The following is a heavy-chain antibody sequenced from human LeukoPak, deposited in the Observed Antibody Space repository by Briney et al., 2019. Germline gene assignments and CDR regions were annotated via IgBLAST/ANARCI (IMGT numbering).Heavy chain of an antibody. CDR1: GGSISSGDYY. J-gene: IGHJ6*02. V-gene: IGHV4-30-4*01. CDR2: IYYSGST. Sequence: PSETLSLTCTVSGGSISSGDYYWSWIRQPPGKGLEWIGYIYYSGSTYYNPSLKSRVPISVATSKNQFSLKLSSVTAADTAVYYCAREPPGGYDFWSGYYTRLNYYYGMDVWGQGTTVTVSS. CDR3: AREPPGGYDFWSGYYTRLNYYYGMDV. D-gene: IGHD3-3*01.